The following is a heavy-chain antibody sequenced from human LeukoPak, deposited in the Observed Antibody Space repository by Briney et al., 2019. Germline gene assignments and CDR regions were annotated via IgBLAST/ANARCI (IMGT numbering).Heavy chain of an antibody. CDR3: ARIVVVPAAKYYFDY. J-gene: IGHJ4*02. CDR1: GYSISSGYY. CDR2: IYHSGST. Sequence: RSSETLSLTCTVSGYSISSGYYWGWIRQPPGKGLEWIGSIYHSGSTYYNPSLKSRVTISVDTSKNQFSLKLSSVTAADTAVYYCARIVVVPAAKYYFDYWGQGTLVTISS. V-gene: IGHV4-38-2*02. D-gene: IGHD2-2*01.